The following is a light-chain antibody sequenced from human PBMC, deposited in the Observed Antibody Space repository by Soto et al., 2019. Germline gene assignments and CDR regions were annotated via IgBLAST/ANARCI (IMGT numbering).Light chain of an antibody. Sequence: DIQMTQSPSTLSASVGDRVTITCRASQSVSVRLAWYQQKPGKAPKLLISDASSLQRGVPSRFSGSGSGTDFTLIINSLQPEDFATYYCQQSSTTRWTFGQGTKVEIK. CDR1: QSVSVR. CDR3: QQSSTTRWT. J-gene: IGKJ1*01. CDR2: DAS. V-gene: IGKV1-5*01.